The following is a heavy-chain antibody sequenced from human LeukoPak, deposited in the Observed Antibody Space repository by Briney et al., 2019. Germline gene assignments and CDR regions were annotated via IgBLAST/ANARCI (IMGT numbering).Heavy chain of an antibody. Sequence: WGSLRLSCTASGFTFTAYARRWVRQAPGKGPEWVAAIRGGGTSDFYADSLKRRLRISRDNSKDTLFLQMNSLSAEDTAVYYCARDPNGDYIGAFDMWGPGTMVTVSS. D-gene: IGHD4-17*01. CDR2: IRGGGTSD. V-gene: IGHV3-23*01. CDR1: GFTFTAYA. CDR3: ARDPNGDYIGAFDM. J-gene: IGHJ3*02.